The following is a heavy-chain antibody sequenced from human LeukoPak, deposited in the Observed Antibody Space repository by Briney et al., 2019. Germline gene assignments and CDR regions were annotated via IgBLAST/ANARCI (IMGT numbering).Heavy chain of an antibody. Sequence: GGSLRLSCAASGFTFSSYWMHWVRQAPGKGLVWVSRIGGDGSSANYADSVKGRFTISRDNAKNTLYLQMNSLRAEDTAVYYCARSSGRVHDYWGQGTLVTVSS. D-gene: IGHD3-10*01. V-gene: IGHV3-74*01. CDR2: IGGDGSSA. CDR1: GFTFSSYW. J-gene: IGHJ4*02. CDR3: ARSSGRVHDY.